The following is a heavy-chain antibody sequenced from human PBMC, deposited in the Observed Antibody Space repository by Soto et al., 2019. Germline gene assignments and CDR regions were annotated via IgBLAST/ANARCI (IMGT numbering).Heavy chain of an antibody. D-gene: IGHD3-3*01. CDR2: FYYRERT. V-gene: IGHV4-39*01. J-gene: IGHJ4*02. Sequence: PSETLSLTCSVSGGSISSSGYSWNWIRQPPWKGLEWIGSFYYRERTYYNPSLKSRVTISVDTSKNQFSLKLNSVTAADTAVYYCARLPYDFWSGSGAFDYWGQGXLVTVYS. CDR1: GGSISSSGYS. CDR3: ARLPYDFWSGSGAFDY.